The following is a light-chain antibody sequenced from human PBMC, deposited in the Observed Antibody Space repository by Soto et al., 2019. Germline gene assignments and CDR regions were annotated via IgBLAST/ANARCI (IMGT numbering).Light chain of an antibody. V-gene: IGKV3-20*01. J-gene: IGKJ1*01. Sequence: EIVMTQSPATLSVSPGATATLSCRASQSVSNNVAWYQQKPGQAPSLLIYGASNRATGIPDRFSGSGSGTEFTLTISRLEPEDFAVYYCQQYGSSGTFGQGTKVDIK. CDR1: QSVSNN. CDR2: GAS. CDR3: QQYGSSGT.